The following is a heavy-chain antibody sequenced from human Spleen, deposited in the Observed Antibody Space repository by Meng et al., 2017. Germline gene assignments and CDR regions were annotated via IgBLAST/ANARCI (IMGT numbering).Heavy chain of an antibody. CDR3: AREQVATTLQLWSTGYFDL. J-gene: IGHJ2*01. CDR2: ISSSGSTI. CDR1: GFTFSYYY. V-gene: IGHV3-11*04. D-gene: IGHD5-18*01. Sequence: HGRLGESGGGLVKPGGFLRLSCSASGFTFSYYYMSWIRQAPGKGLEWVSYISSSGSTIYYADSVKGRFTISRDNAKNSLYLQMNSLRAEDTAVYYCAREQVATTLQLWSTGYFDLWGRGTLVTVSS.